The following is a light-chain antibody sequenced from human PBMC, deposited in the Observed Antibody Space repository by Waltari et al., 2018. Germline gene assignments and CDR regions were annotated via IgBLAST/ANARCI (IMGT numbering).Light chain of an antibody. J-gene: IGKJ4*02. CDR1: QSVSNY. CDR2: GAS. V-gene: IGKV3-11*01. Sequence: EIVLTQSPATLSLSQGDRATLSCRASQSVSNYLAWYQQKPGQPPRLRIYGASNRAAGIPDRFSGSGSGTDFTLTISSLDTEDVAVYFCQQRSNWPGLTFGGGTKVEIK. CDR3: QQRSNWPGLT.